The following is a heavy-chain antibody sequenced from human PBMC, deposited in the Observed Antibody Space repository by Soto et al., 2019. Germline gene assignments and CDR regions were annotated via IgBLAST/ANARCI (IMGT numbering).Heavy chain of an antibody. CDR2: ISSSSSYI. Sequence: GGSLRLSCAASGFTFSSYSMNWVRQAPGKGLEWVSSISSSSSYICYADSVKGRFTISRDNAKNSLYLQMNSLRAEDTAVCYCARDSRTPSYYDFWSGYPGYYYYGMDVWGQGTTVTVSS. V-gene: IGHV3-21*01. J-gene: IGHJ6*02. CDR1: GFTFSSYS. D-gene: IGHD3-3*01. CDR3: ARDSRTPSYYDFWSGYPGYYYYGMDV.